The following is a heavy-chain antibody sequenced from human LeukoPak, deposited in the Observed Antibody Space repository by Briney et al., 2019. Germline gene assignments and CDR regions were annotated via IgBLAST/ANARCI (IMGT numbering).Heavy chain of an antibody. V-gene: IGHV4-4*02. J-gene: IGHJ4*02. Sequence: PSETLSLTCAVSGGSISSSNWWSWVRQPPGKGLEWIGEIYHSGSTNYNPSLKSRVTISVDKSKNQFSLKLSSVTAADTAVYYCAKDLRYYDSSGPRYYFDYWGQGTLVTVSS. CDR3: AKDLRYYDSSGPRYYFDY. CDR2: IYHSGST. D-gene: IGHD3-22*01. CDR1: GGSISSSNW.